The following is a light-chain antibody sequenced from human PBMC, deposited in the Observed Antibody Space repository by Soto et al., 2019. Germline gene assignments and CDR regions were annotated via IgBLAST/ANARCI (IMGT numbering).Light chain of an antibody. CDR3: QQYGRSPMYT. CDR2: GAS. CDR1: QSISSSY. V-gene: IGKV3-20*01. J-gene: IGKJ2*01. Sequence: EIVLTRSPGTLSLSPVEIANLSFMAIQSISSSYLAWYQQKPGQAPRLLIYGASSRATGIPDRFSGSGSGTDFTLTISRLEPEDFAVYYCQQYGRSPMYTFGQGTKVDIK.